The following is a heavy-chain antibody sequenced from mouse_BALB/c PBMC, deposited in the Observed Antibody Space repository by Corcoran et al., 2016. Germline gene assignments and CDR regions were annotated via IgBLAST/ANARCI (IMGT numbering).Heavy chain of an antibody. J-gene: IGHJ1*01. CDR3: ARRELRLHWYFDV. Sequence: EVQLQQSGPELVKPGASVKISCKASGYSFTGYYMHWVKQSHVKSLEWIGRINPYNGATSYNQNFKDKASLTVDKSSSTAYMELHSPTSEDSAVYYCARRELRLHWYFDVWGAGTTVTVSS. V-gene: IGHV1-26*01. CDR1: GYSFTGYY. CDR2: INPYNGAT. D-gene: IGHD1-2*01.